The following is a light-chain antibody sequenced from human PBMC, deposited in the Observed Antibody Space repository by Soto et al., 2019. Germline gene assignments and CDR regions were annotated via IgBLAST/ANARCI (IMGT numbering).Light chain of an antibody. Sequence: QSVLTQPASVPGSPGPSITISCTGTVGLVSWYQQHPGKVPKLIIYDDTKRPSGVSSRFSGSKSGNTASLTISGLQTEDEADYYCCLYVGGRTYGFGTGTKVTVL. J-gene: IGLJ1*01. CDR2: DDT. CDR1: VGL. CDR3: CLYVGGRTYG. V-gene: IGLV2-23*01.